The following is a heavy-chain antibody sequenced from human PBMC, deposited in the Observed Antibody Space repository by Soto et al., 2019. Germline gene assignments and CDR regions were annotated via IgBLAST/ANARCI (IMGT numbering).Heavy chain of an antibody. J-gene: IGHJ5*02. CDR2: IYYSGST. D-gene: IGHD4-17*01. CDR1: GGSISSYY. V-gene: IGHV4-59*12. Sequence: TSETLSLTCTVSGGSISSYYWSWIRQPPGKGLEWIGYIYYSGSTNYNPSLKSRVTISVDKSKNQFSLKLSSVPAADTAVYYCARVWTTVTNWFDPWGQGTLVTVSS. CDR3: ARVWTTVTNWFDP.